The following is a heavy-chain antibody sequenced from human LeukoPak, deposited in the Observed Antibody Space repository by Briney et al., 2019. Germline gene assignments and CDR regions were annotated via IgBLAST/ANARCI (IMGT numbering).Heavy chain of an antibody. CDR2: ISHSGTT. CDR3: TRDLGNWLIDY. V-gene: IGHV4-39*07. J-gene: IGHJ4*02. Sequence: SETLSLTCAVSGASIRSSGSFWGWFRQPPGQGLELLGTISHSGTTYYNPSLKGRVTISTDTSKNNFSLKLTSVTAADTAIYYCTRDLGNWLIDYWGQGTLVTVSS. CDR1: GASIRSSGSF. D-gene: IGHD4-23*01.